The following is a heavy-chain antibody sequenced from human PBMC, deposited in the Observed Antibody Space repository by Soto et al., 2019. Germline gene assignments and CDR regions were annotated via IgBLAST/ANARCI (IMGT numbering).Heavy chain of an antibody. Sequence: QVQLVQSGAEVKKPGSSVQVSCKASGGTFSSYAISWGRQAPGQGLEWMGGIIPIFGTANYAQKFQGRVTITADESTSTAYMELSSLRSEDTAVYYCARENNDYGDYDAFDIWGQGTMVTVSS. CDR1: GGTFSSYA. D-gene: IGHD4-17*01. CDR2: IIPIFGTA. CDR3: ARENNDYGDYDAFDI. V-gene: IGHV1-69*01. J-gene: IGHJ3*02.